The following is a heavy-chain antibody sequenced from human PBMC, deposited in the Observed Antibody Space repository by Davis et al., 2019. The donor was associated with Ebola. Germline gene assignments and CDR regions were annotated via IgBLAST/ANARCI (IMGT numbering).Heavy chain of an antibody. Sequence: PGKSLKISCAASGFTFSSYGMHWVRQAPGQGLEWVAVIWYDGSNKYYADSVKGRFTISRDNSKNTLYLQMNSLRAEDTAVYYCARDRGGYCSGGSCLYYGMDVWGQGTTVTVSS. J-gene: IGHJ6*02. CDR3: ARDRGGYCSGGSCLYYGMDV. CDR2: IWYDGSNK. V-gene: IGHV3-33*01. CDR1: GFTFSSYG. D-gene: IGHD2-15*01.